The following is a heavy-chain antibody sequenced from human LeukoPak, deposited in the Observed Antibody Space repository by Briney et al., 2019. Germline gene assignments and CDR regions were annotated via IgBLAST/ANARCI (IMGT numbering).Heavy chain of an antibody. J-gene: IGHJ4*02. Sequence: GGSLRLSCAASGFTFSSYAMSWVRQAPGKGLEWVSGISSSGGSTYSADSVRGRFTISRDNSKYTLYLQMNSLRADDTALYYCVKGGLYGDYYFDYWGQGTLVTVSS. CDR1: GFTFSSYA. D-gene: IGHD4-17*01. CDR3: VKGGLYGDYYFDY. CDR2: ISSSGGST. V-gene: IGHV3-23*01.